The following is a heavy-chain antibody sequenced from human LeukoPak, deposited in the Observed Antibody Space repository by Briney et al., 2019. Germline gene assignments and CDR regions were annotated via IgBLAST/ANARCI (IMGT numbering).Heavy chain of an antibody. CDR1: GGTFSSYA. Sequence: SVKVSCKASGGTFSSYAISWVRQAPGQGLEWMGGIIPIFGTANYAQKFQGRVTITTDESTSTACMELSSLRSEDTAVYYCARDGEVEMGPGPYAFDIWGQGTMATVSS. J-gene: IGHJ3*02. CDR2: IIPIFGTA. V-gene: IGHV1-69*05. CDR3: ARDGEVEMGPGPYAFDI. D-gene: IGHD5-24*01.